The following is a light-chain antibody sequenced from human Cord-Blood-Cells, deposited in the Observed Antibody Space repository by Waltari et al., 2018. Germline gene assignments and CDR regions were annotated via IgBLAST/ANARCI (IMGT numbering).Light chain of an antibody. CDR3: QQYGSSPYT. Sequence: DIVLTQSPGTLSLSPGERATLSCRASQSVSSSYLAWYQQKPGQAPRLLIYGASSGSGTDFTLTISRLEPEDFAVYYCQQYGSSPYTCGQGTKLEIK. CDR2: GAS. CDR1: QSVSSSY. J-gene: IGKJ2*01. V-gene: IGKV3-20*01.